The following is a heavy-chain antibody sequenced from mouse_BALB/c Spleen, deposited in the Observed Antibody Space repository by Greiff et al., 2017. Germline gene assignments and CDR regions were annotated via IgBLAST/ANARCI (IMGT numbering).Heavy chain of an antibody. V-gene: IGHV1-54*01. CDR2: INPGSGGT. CDR3: ARPYYYAMDY. J-gene: IGHJ4*01. CDR1: GYAFTNYL. Sequence: VQLQESGAELVRPGTSVKVSCKASGYAFTNYLIEWVKQRPGQGLEWIGVINPGSGGTNYNEKFKGKATLTADKSSSTAYMQLSSLTSDDSAVYFCARPYYYAMDYWGQGTSVTVSS.